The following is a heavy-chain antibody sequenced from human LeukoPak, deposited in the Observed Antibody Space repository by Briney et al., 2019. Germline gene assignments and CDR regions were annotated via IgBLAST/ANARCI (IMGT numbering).Heavy chain of an antibody. J-gene: IGHJ4*02. D-gene: IGHD3-22*01. CDR3: ARVGYYYDSRALDY. V-gene: IGHV4-59*01. CDR1: GGSISSYY. Sequence: SETLSLTCTVSGGSISSYYWSWIRLPPGKGLEWIGYIYYSGSTNYNPSLKSRVTISVDTYKNQFSLKLSSVTAADTAVYYCARVGYYYDSRALDYWGQGTLVTVSS. CDR2: IYYSGST.